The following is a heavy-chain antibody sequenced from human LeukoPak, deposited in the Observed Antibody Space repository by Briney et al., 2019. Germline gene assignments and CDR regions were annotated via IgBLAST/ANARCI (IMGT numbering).Heavy chain of an antibody. CDR2: ISYDGSNK. CDR1: GFTFSSYA. CDR3: ARDDHHILTGYYKGYFDY. V-gene: IGHV3-30*04. J-gene: IGHJ4*02. Sequence: GGSLRLSCAASGFTFSSYAMHWVRQAPGKGLGWVAVISYDGSNKYYADSVKGRFTISRDNSKNTLYLQMNSLRAEDTAVYYCARDDHHILTGYYKGYFDYWGQGTLVTVSS. D-gene: IGHD3-9*01.